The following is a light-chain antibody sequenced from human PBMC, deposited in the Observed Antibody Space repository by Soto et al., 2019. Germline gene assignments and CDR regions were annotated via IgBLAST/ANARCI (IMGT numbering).Light chain of an antibody. CDR3: SSYTSSSSYV. CDR2: HVS. CDR1: SSDVGGYNY. J-gene: IGLJ1*01. Sequence: QSLLTQPASVSGSPGQSITITCPGSSSDVGGYNYVSWYQQHPGKAPKLMIYHVSNRPSGISNRFSGSKSGNTASLTISGLQAEDEADYYCSSYTSSSSYVFGTGTKVTXL. V-gene: IGLV2-14*01.